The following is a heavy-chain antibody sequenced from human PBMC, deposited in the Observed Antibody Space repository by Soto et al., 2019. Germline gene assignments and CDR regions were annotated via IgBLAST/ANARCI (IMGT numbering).Heavy chain of an antibody. CDR2: ISGYNGNT. J-gene: IGHJ6*02. D-gene: IGHD3-22*01. CDR1: GYTFTDYG. V-gene: IGHV1-18*04. Sequence: QVQLVESGAEVKKPGASVKVSCKASGYTFTDYGISWVRQAPGQGLEWMGWISGYNGNTKYAQKLQGRVTMTTDTPTNTAYIELRSLRSDDTSVYYCARDREYYYDSSGNYYYHYGLDVWGQGTTVTVS. CDR3: ARDREYYYDSSGNYYYHYGLDV.